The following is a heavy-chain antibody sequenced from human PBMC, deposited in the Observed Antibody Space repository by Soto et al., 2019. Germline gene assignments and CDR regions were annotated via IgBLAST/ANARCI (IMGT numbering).Heavy chain of an antibody. CDR2: MNANSGKT. CDR1: GYTFTSYD. D-gene: IGHD2-21*01. Sequence: QVQLVQSGAEVKSPGASVKVSCKASGYTFTSYDINWVRQATGQGLEWMGYMNANSGKTGYAQKCQDNFTMPWDTSISTGYMQLSSIRSEDAGVYYCAGEFRRDGYWGQGTLVTVSS. CDR3: AGEFRRDGY. V-gene: IGHV1-8*01. J-gene: IGHJ4*02.